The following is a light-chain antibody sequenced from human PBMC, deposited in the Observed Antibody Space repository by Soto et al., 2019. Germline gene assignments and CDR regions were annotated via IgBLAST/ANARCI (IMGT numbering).Light chain of an antibody. J-gene: IGLJ1*01. CDR3: SSYNSTSPPLL. CDR2: GVS. V-gene: IGLV2-14*01. CDR1: SSDIGDYNF. Sequence: QSALTQPASVSGSPAQSITISCTGSSSDIGDYNFVSWYQQHPGKAPKLMIYGVSLRPSGVSDRFSGSKSGNTASLTISGLQADDEADYYCSSYNSTSPPLLFGTGTKVTVL.